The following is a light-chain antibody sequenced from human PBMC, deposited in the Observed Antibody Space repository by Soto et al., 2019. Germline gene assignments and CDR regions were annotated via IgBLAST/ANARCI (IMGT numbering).Light chain of an antibody. V-gene: IGLV2-14*01. CDR2: EVT. Sequence: QSALTQPASVSGSPGQSITISCTGTSGDIGSYNRVSWYQQHPGKAPKHIIYEVTERPSGVSNRFSGSKSGNTASLTISGLQAEDEAEYYCSSYTNINTRACVFGTGTNLTVL. CDR1: SGDIGSYNR. CDR3: SSYTNINTRACV. J-gene: IGLJ1*01.